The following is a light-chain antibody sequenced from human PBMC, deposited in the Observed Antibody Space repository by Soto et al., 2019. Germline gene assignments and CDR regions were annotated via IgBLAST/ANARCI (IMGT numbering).Light chain of an antibody. CDR2: GAS. V-gene: IGKV3-15*01. CDR1: QSLNSA. Sequence: EIVMTQSPATLSVSPGERATLSCRASQSLNSALAWYQQKPGQVPRLLIYGASSSATGLPARFSASGSGTEFTLTISSLQSEDFAVYYCQQYLDWPPTFGQGTKVEI. CDR3: QQYLDWPPT. J-gene: IGKJ1*01.